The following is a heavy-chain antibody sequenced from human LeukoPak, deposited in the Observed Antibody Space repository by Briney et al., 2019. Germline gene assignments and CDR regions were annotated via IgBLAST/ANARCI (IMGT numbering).Heavy chain of an antibody. CDR1: GFTFSNYA. CDR3: AKTLPSSWYSFDY. V-gene: IGHV3-23*01. Sequence: VGSLRLSCAASGFTFSNYAMSWVRQAPGKGLEWVSTIISIGSTYYADSVKGRFTISRDNSKSTLYLQMNSLRAEDTAVYYCAKTLPSSWYSFDYWGQGTLVTVSS. CDR2: IISIGST. J-gene: IGHJ4*02. D-gene: IGHD6-13*01.